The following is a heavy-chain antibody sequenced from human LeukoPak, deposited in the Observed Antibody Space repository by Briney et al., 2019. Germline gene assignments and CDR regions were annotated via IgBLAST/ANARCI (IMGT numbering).Heavy chain of an antibody. V-gene: IGHV3-33*08. D-gene: IGHD4-11*01. CDR3: ARDRVLTKPKYYFDY. J-gene: IGHJ4*02. Sequence: PGGSLRLSCVASGLTVSNHWMSWVRQAPGKGLEWVAVIWYDGSNKYYADSVKGRFTISRDNSKNALYLQMNSLRAEDTAVYYCARDRVLTKPKYYFDYWGQGTLVTVSS. CDR2: IWYDGSNK. CDR1: GLTVSNHW.